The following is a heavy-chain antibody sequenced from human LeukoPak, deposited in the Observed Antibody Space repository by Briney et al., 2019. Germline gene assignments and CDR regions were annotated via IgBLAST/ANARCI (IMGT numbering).Heavy chain of an antibody. V-gene: IGHV4-30-2*01. Sequence: SETLSLTCTVSGGSISSGGYYWSWIRQPPGKGLEWIGYIYHSGSTYYNPALKSRVTISVDRSKNQFSLKLSSVTAADTAVYYCARHLTIVVVPAAIPNWFDPWGQGTLVTVSS. CDR3: ARHLTIVVVPAAIPNWFDP. D-gene: IGHD2-2*01. J-gene: IGHJ5*02. CDR1: GGSISSGGYY. CDR2: IYHSGST.